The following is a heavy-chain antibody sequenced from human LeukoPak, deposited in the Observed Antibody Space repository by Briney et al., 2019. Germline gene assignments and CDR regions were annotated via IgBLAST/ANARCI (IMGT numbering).Heavy chain of an antibody. J-gene: IGHJ5*02. Sequence: GGSLRLSCGASGFTFSGYSMNWVRQDPGKGREWVSSISTSSSYIYYADSVKGRFTISRDNAKNSLYLQMNSLRAEDTAVYYCARDGGYYDYEEGNWFDPWGQGTLVTVSS. CDR2: ISTSSSYI. V-gene: IGHV3-21*01. D-gene: IGHD3-16*01. CDR1: GFTFSGYS. CDR3: ARDGGYYDYEEGNWFDP.